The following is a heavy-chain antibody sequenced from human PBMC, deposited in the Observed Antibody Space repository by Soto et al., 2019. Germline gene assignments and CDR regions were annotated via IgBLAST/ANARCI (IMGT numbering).Heavy chain of an antibody. J-gene: IGHJ4*02. CDR1: GFTLRSYW. Sequence: EVQLVESGGGLVQPGGCLRLSCAASGFTLRSYWMHWVRQVSGKGLVWVSRISGDGNITTYADAVKGRFTISRDNANNTLYLQMSGLRAEDTALYYGVHAVATHGRAFDYWGQGTQVNVSS. D-gene: IGHD5-12*01. V-gene: IGHV3-74*01. CDR3: VHAVATHGRAFDY. CDR2: ISGDGNIT.